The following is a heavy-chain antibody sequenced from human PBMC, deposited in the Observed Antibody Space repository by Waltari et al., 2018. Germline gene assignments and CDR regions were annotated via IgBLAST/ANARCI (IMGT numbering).Heavy chain of an antibody. D-gene: IGHD1-1*01. CDR2: IGPEGSDK. V-gene: IGHV3-7*01. CDR3: VGWNDPINS. CDR1: GFTISRFW. J-gene: IGHJ4*02. Sequence: EAQLVQSGGGLVQPGGSLTLSCAASGFTISRFWMTWIRQAPGQGLQWVAHIGPEGSDKYYVDSVKGRFTISRDNAENSLLLQMSSLRVEDTALYYCVGWNDPINSWGQGTLVAVSS.